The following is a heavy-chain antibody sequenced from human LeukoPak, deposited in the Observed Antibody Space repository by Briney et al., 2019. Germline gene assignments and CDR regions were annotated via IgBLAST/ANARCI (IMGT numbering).Heavy chain of an antibody. V-gene: IGHV3-11*01. CDR3: ARDAAVLTDYPYWYFDL. D-gene: IGHD3-9*01. CDR2: ISSAAATT. CDR1: GFTFSDHY. J-gene: IGHJ2*01. Sequence: PGGSLRLSCEASGFTFSDHYMAWVRQAPGQGLEWLSYISSAAATTYYPDFVKGRFTISRDNAKNLLFLEMNSLRVEDTAVYYCARDAAVLTDYPYWYFDLWGRGTLVTVSS.